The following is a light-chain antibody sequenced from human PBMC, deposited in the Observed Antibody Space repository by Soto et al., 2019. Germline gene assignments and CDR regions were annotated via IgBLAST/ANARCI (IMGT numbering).Light chain of an antibody. Sequence: DIQMTQSPSSLSASVGDRVTIXCRASRSLSSHFSWYQQRTGEARKHLIYAASSLQIGVTSRFSGSGYGTDFIITISSLQPEDFATYHCQQSYSTLTFGQGTRLEIK. CDR1: RSLSSH. CDR2: AAS. V-gene: IGKV1-39*01. CDR3: QQSYSTLT. J-gene: IGKJ5*01.